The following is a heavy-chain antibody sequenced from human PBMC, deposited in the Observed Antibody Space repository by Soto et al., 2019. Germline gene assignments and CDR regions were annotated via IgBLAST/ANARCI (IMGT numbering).Heavy chain of an antibody. CDR2: ISAYNGNT. D-gene: IGHD3-16*02. V-gene: IGHV1-18*01. J-gene: IGHJ4*02. CDR3: ARDGGGEYDYVWGSYRYIN. Sequence: QVQLVQSGAEVKKPGASVKVSCKASGYTFTSYGISWVRQAPGQGLEWMGWISAYNGNTNYAQKLQGRVTMTTDTSTSTAYMELRSLRSDNTAVYYCARDGGGEYDYVWGSYRYINWGQGTLVTVSS. CDR1: GYTFTSYG.